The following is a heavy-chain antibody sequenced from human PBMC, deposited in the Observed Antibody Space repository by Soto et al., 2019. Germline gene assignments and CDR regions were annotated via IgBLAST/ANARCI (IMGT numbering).Heavy chain of an antibody. CDR1: GFTFSSYS. CDR2: ISSSSSTI. V-gene: IGHV3-48*02. D-gene: IGHD3-16*02. Sequence: EVQLVESGGGLVQPGGSLRLSCAASGFTFSSYSMNWVRQAPGKGLEWVSYISSSSSTIYYADSVKGRFTISRDNAKNPLYLQMNSLRDEDTAVYYCARGSFYDYVWGSYRYGFDYWGQGTLVTVSS. CDR3: ARGSFYDYVWGSYRYGFDY. J-gene: IGHJ4*02.